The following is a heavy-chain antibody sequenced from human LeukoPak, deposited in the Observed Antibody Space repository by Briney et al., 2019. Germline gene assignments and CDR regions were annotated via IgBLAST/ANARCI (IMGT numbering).Heavy chain of an antibody. D-gene: IGHD2-2*01. CDR1: GGSFSGYY. V-gene: IGHV4-34*01. CDR3: ARVGYCSSTSCLDY. J-gene: IGHJ4*02. Sequence: SETLSLTCAVYGGSFSGYYLSWIRQPPGKGLEWIGEINHSGSTNYNPSLKSRVTISVDTSKNQFSLKLSSVTAADAAVYYCARVGYCSSTSCLDYWGQGTLVTVSS. CDR2: INHSGST.